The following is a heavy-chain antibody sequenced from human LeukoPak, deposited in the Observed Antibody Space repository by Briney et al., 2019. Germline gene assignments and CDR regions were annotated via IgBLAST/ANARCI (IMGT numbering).Heavy chain of an antibody. CDR2: IIPIFGTA. Sequence: SVKVSCKASGGTFSSYAISWVRQAPGQGLEWMGGIIPIFGTANYAQKFQGRVTITADKSTSTAYMELSSLRSEDTAVYYCARDRRVAVANDAFDIWGQGTMVTVSS. D-gene: IGHD6-19*01. J-gene: IGHJ3*02. CDR3: ARDRRVAVANDAFDI. CDR1: GGTFSSYA. V-gene: IGHV1-69*06.